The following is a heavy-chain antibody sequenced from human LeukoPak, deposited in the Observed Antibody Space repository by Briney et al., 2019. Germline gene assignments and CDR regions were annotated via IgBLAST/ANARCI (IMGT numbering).Heavy chain of an antibody. CDR1: GYAFTGYY. CDR3: ARSRLLRYDALDI. Sequence: SVKVSCKASGYAFTGYYMHWVRQAPGQGLEWMGWINPNSGGTSYAQNFQGRVTMTRDTSISTAYLDLSRLRSDDTAVYYCARSRLLRYDALDIWGQGTMVTVSS. D-gene: IGHD2/OR15-2a*01. J-gene: IGHJ3*02. CDR2: INPNSGGT. V-gene: IGHV1-2*02.